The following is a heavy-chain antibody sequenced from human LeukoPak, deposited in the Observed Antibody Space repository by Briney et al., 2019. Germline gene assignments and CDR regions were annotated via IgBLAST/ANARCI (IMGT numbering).Heavy chain of an antibody. CDR1: GFTFSSYS. D-gene: IGHD6-6*01. Sequence: GGSLRLSCAASGFTFSSYSMDWVRQAPGKGLEWVSYISSSSSTIYYADSVKGRFTISRDNAKNSLYLQMNSLRAEDTAVYYCARSGSSSRCYFDYWGQGTLVTVSS. J-gene: IGHJ4*02. V-gene: IGHV3-48*01. CDR3: ARSGSSSRCYFDY. CDR2: ISSSSSTI.